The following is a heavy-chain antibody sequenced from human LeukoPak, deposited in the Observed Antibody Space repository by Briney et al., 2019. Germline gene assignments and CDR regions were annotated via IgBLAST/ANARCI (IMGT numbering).Heavy chain of an antibody. CDR2: IIPIFGTA. V-gene: IGHV1-69*13. Sequence: ASVKVSCKASGGTFSSYAISWVRQAPGQGLEWMGGIIPIFGTANYAQKFQGRVTITADESTSTAYMELSSLRSEDTAVYYCARDHIPEDIVVVVAATGFDPWGQGTLVTVSS. J-gene: IGHJ5*02. D-gene: IGHD2-15*01. CDR3: ARDHIPEDIVVVVAATGFDP. CDR1: GGTFSSYA.